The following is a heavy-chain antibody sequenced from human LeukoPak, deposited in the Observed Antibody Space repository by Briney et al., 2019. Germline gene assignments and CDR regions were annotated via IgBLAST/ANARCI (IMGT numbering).Heavy chain of an antibody. V-gene: IGHV3-30-3*01. Sequence: PGRSLRLSCAASGFTFSNYAMHWVRQAPGKGLEWVAVISHDGSNKYHADSVEGRFTISRDNAKNTLYLQMHSLRVEDTAVYYCAKDRSYGYRAFDYWGQGTLVTVSS. D-gene: IGHD5-18*01. CDR2: ISHDGSNK. CDR3: AKDRSYGYRAFDY. J-gene: IGHJ4*02. CDR1: GFTFSNYA.